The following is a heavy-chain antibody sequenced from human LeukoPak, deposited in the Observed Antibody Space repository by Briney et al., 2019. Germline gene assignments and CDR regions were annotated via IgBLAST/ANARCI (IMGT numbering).Heavy chain of an antibody. CDR1: GGSFSDYY. J-gene: IGHJ4*02. D-gene: IGHD6-19*01. V-gene: IGHV4-34*01. CDR3: ARGASSVQSGTYYFDY. Sequence: SETLSLTCAVYGGSFSDYYWSWIRQPPGKGLEWIGEINHSGSTNYNPSLKSRVTISVDTSKNQFSLKLSSVTAADTAVYYCARGASSVQSGTYYFDYWGQGTLVTVSS. CDR2: INHSGST.